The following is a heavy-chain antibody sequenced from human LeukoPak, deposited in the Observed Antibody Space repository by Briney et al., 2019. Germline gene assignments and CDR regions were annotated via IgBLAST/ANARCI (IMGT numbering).Heavy chain of an antibody. CDR2: ISWNSDSI. CDR3: ARVYAGGPFDY. V-gene: IGHV3-9*01. CDR1: GFTFGDYA. J-gene: IGHJ4*02. D-gene: IGHD3-10*01. Sequence: GGSLRLSCAASGFTFGDYAMHWVRQAPGKGLEWVSGISWNSDSIGYADSVKGRFTISRDNSKNTLYLQMNSLRAEDTAVYYCARVYAGGPFDYWGQGTLVTVSS.